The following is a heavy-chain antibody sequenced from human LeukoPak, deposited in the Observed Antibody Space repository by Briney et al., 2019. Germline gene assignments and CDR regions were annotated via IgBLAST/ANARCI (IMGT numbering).Heavy chain of an antibody. Sequence: GGSLRLSCAASGFIFSDYAVHWVRQAPGKGLDWVAVIWFDGSNKFYGESVWGRFTISRDNSENVLYLQMNSLRAEDTAVYYCAKDRLDYYYHYGMDVWGQGTTVTVSS. CDR2: IWFDGSNK. D-gene: IGHD6-19*01. CDR1: GFIFSDYA. V-gene: IGHV3-30*02. CDR3: AKDRLDYYYHYGMDV. J-gene: IGHJ6*02.